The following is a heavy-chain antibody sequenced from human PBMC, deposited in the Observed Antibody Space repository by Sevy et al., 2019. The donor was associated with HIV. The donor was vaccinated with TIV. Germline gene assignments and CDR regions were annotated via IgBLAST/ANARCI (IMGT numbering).Heavy chain of an antibody. D-gene: IGHD3-22*01. CDR2: INPNSGGT. V-gene: IGHV1-2*02. CDR3: ARDPTATNNYYYDSSGYSPLGY. CDR1: GYTFTGYY. J-gene: IGHJ4*02. Sequence: ASVKVSCKAPGYTFTGYYMHWVRQAPGQGLEWMGWINPNSGGTNYAQRFQGRVTMTRDTSISTAYMELSRLRSDDTAVYYCARDPTATNNYYYDSSGYSPLGYWGQGTLVTVSS.